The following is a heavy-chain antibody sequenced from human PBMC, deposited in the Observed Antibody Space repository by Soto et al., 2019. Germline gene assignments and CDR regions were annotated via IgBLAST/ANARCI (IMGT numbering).Heavy chain of an antibody. CDR3: AREDRGYSGYDAGVKDY. Sequence: EVQLVETGGGLIQPGGSLRLSCAASGFTVSSNYMSWVRQAPGKGLEWVSVIYSGGSTYYADSVKGRFTISRDNSKNTLYLQMNSLRAEDTAVYYCAREDRGYSGYDAGVKDYWGQGTLVTVSS. V-gene: IGHV3-53*02. CDR1: GFTVSSNY. CDR2: IYSGGST. D-gene: IGHD5-12*01. J-gene: IGHJ4*02.